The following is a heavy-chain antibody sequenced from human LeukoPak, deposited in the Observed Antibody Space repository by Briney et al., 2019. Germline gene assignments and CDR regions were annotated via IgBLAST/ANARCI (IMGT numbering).Heavy chain of an antibody. CDR1: GYTFIRHA. CDR3: ARDRGDGYNYEGLDF. J-gene: IGHJ4*02. V-gene: IGHV1-3*01. CDR2: INAGNAKT. Sequence: ASVKVSCKAAGYTFIRHAIHWVRQAPVQGLEWMGWINAGNAKTEYSQKFQGRVTLTSDTSANTAYMDLSSLKSEDTAVYYCARDRGDGYNYEGLDFWGQGTLVTVSS. D-gene: IGHD5-24*01.